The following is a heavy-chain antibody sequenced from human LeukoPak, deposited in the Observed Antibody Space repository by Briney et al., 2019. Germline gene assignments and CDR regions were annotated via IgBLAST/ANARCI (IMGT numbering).Heavy chain of an antibody. CDR2: ISGSGGST. D-gene: IGHD3-9*01. J-gene: IGHJ4*02. CDR3: AKDGSTGYGDY. V-gene: IGHV3-23*01. CDR1: GFTVSSNY. Sequence: GGSLRLSCAASGFTVSSNYMSWVRQAPGKGLEWVSAISGSGGSTYYADSVKGRFTISRDNSKNTLYLQMNSLRAEDTAVYYCAKDGSTGYGDYWGQGTLVTVSS.